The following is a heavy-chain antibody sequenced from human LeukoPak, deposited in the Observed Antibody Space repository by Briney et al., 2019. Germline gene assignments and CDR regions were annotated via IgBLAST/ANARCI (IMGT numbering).Heavy chain of an antibody. J-gene: IGHJ4*02. CDR1: GFTFSSYA. Sequence: PGGSLRLSCAASGFTFSSYAMSWVRQAPGKGLEWVSAISGSGGSTYYADSVKGRFTISRDNSKNTLYLQMNSLRAEDTAVYYCARGTDDILTGYFDYWGQGTLVTVSS. V-gene: IGHV3-23*01. CDR2: ISGSGGST. CDR3: ARGTDDILTGYFDY. D-gene: IGHD3-9*01.